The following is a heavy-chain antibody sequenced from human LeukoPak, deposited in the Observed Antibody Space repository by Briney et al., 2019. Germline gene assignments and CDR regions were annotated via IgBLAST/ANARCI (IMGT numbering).Heavy chain of an antibody. CDR2: ISGGGGST. J-gene: IGHJ6*02. D-gene: IGHD3-10*01. CDR3: ASTMVRGVTHYYYYGMDF. CDR1: AFTFSSYS. V-gene: IGHV3-23*01. Sequence: GGSLSLSCAASAFTFSSYSMRWVRQAPGKGLEWVSAISGGGGSTYYADSVKSGFAISRDNSKNTLYLQMNSLRAEDTAVYYCASTMVRGVTHYYYYGMDFWGQGTTVTVSS.